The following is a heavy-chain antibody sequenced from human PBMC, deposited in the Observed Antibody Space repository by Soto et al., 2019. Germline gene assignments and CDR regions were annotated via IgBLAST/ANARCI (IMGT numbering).Heavy chain of an antibody. CDR2: ISGNGGTT. Sequence: GGSLRLSCAASGFTFSSYVMSWVRQAPGKGLEWVSGISGNGGTTYYGDSVKGRFTSSRDNSKNTVYLQMNSLRAEDTAVYYCAKDGHYYGSGTPNAINSWGQGTLVTVSS. CDR1: GFTFSSYV. J-gene: IGHJ4*02. CDR3: AKDGHYYGSGTPNAINS. D-gene: IGHD3-10*01. V-gene: IGHV3-23*01.